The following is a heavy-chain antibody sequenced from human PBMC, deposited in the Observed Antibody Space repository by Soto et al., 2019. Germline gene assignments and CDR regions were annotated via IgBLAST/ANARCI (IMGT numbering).Heavy chain of an antibody. CDR2: ISSSSSYI. D-gene: IGHD3-10*02. V-gene: IGHV3-21*01. CDR3: ARDTTFGFRWFDP. J-gene: IGHJ5*02. CDR1: GFTFSSYS. Sequence: EVQLVESGGGLVKPGGSLRLSCAASGFTFSSYSMNWVRQAPGKGLEWVSSISSSSSYIYYADSVKGRFTISRDNAKNSLYLQMKSLRAEDTAVYYCARDTTFGFRWFDPWGQGTLVTVSS.